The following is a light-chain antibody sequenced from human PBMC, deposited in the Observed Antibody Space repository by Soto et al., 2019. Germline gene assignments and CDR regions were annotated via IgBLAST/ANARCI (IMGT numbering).Light chain of an antibody. CDR3: SSDRSSTTFV. V-gene: IGLV2-14*01. CDR2: EVR. Sequence: QSALTQPASVSGSPGQSITISCTGTSSDVGAYNYVSWYQQYPGKAPKVIIFEVRKRPSGVSNRFSGSKSGDTASLTISGLQAEDEADYYCSSDRSSTTFVFGTGTKVTVL. CDR1: SSDVGAYNY. J-gene: IGLJ1*01.